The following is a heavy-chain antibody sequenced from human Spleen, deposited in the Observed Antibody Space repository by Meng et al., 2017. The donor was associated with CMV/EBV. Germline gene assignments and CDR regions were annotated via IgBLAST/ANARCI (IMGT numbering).Heavy chain of an antibody. Sequence: VYGGSLSDYHGSWSSQRTGKGMERTGDIKKSGSTNYNTSINGLVTVSVDTTNITSSLKLSSVTAADTAVYYCARGYCSSGYNWFDPWGQGTLVTVSS. D-gene: IGHD6-13*01. CDR3: ARGYCSSGYNWFDP. J-gene: IGHJ5*02. CDR1: GGSLSDYH. V-gene: IGHV4-34*01. CDR2: IKKSGST.